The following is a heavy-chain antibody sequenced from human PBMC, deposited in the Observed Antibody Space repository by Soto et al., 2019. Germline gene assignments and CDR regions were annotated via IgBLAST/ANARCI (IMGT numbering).Heavy chain of an antibody. CDR3: ATYATYYYDSRSDY. CDR1: GGSISSGDYY. V-gene: IGHV4-30-4*01. D-gene: IGHD3-22*01. J-gene: IGHJ4*02. CDR2: IYYSGST. Sequence: PSETLSLTCTVSGGSISSGDYYWSWIRQPPGKGLEWIGYIYYSGSTYYNPSLKSRVTISVDTSKNQFSLKLSSVTAADTAVYYCATYATYYYDSRSDYWGQGTLVTVSS.